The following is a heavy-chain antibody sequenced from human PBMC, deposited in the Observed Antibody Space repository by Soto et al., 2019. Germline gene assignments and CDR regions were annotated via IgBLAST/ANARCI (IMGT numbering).Heavy chain of an antibody. Sequence: SETLCLTCNVSGGSIDRSNYHWGWIRQPPGKGLEWIGSMYHSGNTYHNPSLKRRVTISVDTSKNQLSLNLRSVTAADTAVYYCARHRGPTGPNYWGQGTLVTVSS. D-gene: IGHD3-10*01. V-gene: IGHV4-39*01. J-gene: IGHJ4*02. CDR2: MYHSGNT. CDR1: GGSIDRSNYH. CDR3: ARHRGPTGPNY.